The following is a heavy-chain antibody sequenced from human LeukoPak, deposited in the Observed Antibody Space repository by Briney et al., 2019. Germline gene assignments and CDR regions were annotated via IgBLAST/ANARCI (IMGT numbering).Heavy chain of an antibody. J-gene: IGHJ3*02. CDR2: IIPIFGTA. Sequence: ASVKVSCKASGGTFSSYAISWVRQAPGQGLEWMGGIIPIFGTANYAQKFQGRVTITTDESTSTAYMELSSLRSEDTAVYYCASLGGGSYRARAFDIWGQGTMVTVSS. V-gene: IGHV1-69*05. D-gene: IGHD1-26*01. CDR1: GGTFSSYA. CDR3: ASLGGGSYRARAFDI.